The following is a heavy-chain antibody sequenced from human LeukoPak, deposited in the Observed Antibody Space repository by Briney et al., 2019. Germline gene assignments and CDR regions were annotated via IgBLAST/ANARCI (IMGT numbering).Heavy chain of an antibody. Sequence: PSETLSLTCSVPGGSIRSYYWSWIRQPPGKGLEWIGYIHYSGNTNYNPSLKSRVTISEDTSKNQISLKLSSVTAADTAVYYCARAFRDSGSYDWFDPWGQGTLVTVSS. V-gene: IGHV4-59*01. CDR3: ARAFRDSGSYDWFDP. CDR1: GGSIRSYY. D-gene: IGHD1-26*01. CDR2: IHYSGNT. J-gene: IGHJ5*02.